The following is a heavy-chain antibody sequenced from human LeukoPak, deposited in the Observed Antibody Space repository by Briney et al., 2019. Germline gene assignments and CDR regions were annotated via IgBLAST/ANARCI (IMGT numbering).Heavy chain of an antibody. CDR1: GVSISSTTYY. J-gene: IGHJ4*02. CDR3: ARHGEMAVITHLDY. D-gene: IGHD5-24*01. Sequence: SETLSPTCSVSGVSISSTTYYWAWIRQPPGKGLEWIGTIYYTGSTYYNPSLKSRVTISVDTSKNQFSLKLISVTAADTAVYYCARHGEMAVITHLDYWGQGTLVTVSS. CDR2: IYYTGST. V-gene: IGHV4-39*01.